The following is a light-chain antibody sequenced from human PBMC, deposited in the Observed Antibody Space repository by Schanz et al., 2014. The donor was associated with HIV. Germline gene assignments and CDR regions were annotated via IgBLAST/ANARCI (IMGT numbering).Light chain of an antibody. CDR2: RSD. Sequence: QSVLTQPPSASGTPGQRVTISCSGSSSNIGSNYVYWYQQYPGTAPKLIISRSDQRPSGISDRFSGSRSGTSASLAIRGLRSEDEADYYCAAWDDGLFWVFGGGTKLTVL. CDR3: AAWDDGLFWV. J-gene: IGLJ3*02. CDR1: SSNIGSNY. V-gene: IGLV1-47*01.